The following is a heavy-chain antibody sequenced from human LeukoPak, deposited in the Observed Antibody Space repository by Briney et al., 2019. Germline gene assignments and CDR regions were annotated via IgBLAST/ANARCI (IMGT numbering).Heavy chain of an antibody. J-gene: IGHJ4*02. CDR1: GGSISSYY. D-gene: IGHD5-12*01. CDR2: IYYSGST. V-gene: IGHV4-59*01. CDR3: ARATREWLRSLSPFDY. Sequence: SETLSLTCTVSGGSISSYYWSWIRQPPGKGLEWIGYIYYSGSTNYNPSLKSRVTISVDTSKNQFSLKLSSVTAADTAVYYCARATREWLRSLSPFDYWGQGTLVTVSS.